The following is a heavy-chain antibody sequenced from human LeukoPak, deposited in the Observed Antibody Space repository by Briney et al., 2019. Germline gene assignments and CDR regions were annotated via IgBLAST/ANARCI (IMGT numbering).Heavy chain of an antibody. CDR3: ARDRCSGGSCYEDY. Sequence: GASVKVSCKASGYTFTSYGISWVRQAPGQGLEWMGWISAYNGNTNYAQKLQGRVTMTTDTSTGTAYMELRSLRSDDTAVYYCARDRCSGGSCYEDYWGQGTLVTVSS. J-gene: IGHJ4*02. CDR2: ISAYNGNT. V-gene: IGHV1-18*01. CDR1: GYTFTSYG. D-gene: IGHD2-15*01.